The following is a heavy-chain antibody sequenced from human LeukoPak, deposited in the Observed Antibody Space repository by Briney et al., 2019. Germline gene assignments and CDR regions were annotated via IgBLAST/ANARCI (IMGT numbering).Heavy chain of an antibody. V-gene: IGHV3-7*01. D-gene: IGHD3-16*02. CDR1: GFTFSSYW. Sequence: GGSLRLSCAASGFTFSSYWMSWVRQAPGKGLEWVANIKQDGSEKYYVDSVKGRFTISRDNAKNSLYLQMNSLRAEDTAVYYCAREGGIYDNVWGSYRLMYYFDYWGQGTLVTVSS. CDR2: IKQDGSEK. CDR3: AREGGIYDNVWGSYRLMYYFDY. J-gene: IGHJ4*02.